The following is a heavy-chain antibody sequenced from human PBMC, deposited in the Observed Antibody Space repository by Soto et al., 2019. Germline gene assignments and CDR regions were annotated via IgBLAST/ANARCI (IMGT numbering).Heavy chain of an antibody. Sequence: LRLSCAASGFTFSSYAMSWVRQAPGKGLEWVSGISDSGGSTYYADSVKGRFTISRDNSKNTLYLQMNSLRAEDTAVYYCAKGTYYYGSAPYYFDYWGQGTLVTVSS. CDR1: GFTFSSYA. J-gene: IGHJ4*02. CDR2: ISDSGGST. D-gene: IGHD3-10*01. V-gene: IGHV3-23*01. CDR3: AKGTYYYGSAPYYFDY.